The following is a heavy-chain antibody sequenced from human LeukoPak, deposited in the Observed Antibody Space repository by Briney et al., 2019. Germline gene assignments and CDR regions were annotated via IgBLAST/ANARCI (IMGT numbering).Heavy chain of an antibody. CDR2: ISAYNGNT. D-gene: IGHD3-22*01. Sequence: ASVKVSCKASGYTFTSYGISWVRQAPGQGLEWMGWISAYNGNTNYAQKLQGRVTMTTDTSTSTAYMELRSLRSDDTAVYYCASGSHHSRYYYDSSGYSYFDYWGQGTLVTVPS. V-gene: IGHV1-18*01. CDR1: GYTFTSYG. J-gene: IGHJ4*02. CDR3: ASGSHHSRYYYDSSGYSYFDY.